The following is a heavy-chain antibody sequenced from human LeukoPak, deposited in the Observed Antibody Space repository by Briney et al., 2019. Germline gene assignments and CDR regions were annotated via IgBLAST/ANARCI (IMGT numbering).Heavy chain of an antibody. CDR3: ASRQGRQLWLVFDY. D-gene: IGHD5-18*01. V-gene: IGHV3-66*01. CDR2: IYSGGST. Sequence: PGGSLRLSCAASGFTVSSNYMSWVRQAPGKGLEWVSVIYSGGSTYYADSVKGRFTISRDNSKNTLYLQMNSLRAEDTAVYYCASRQGRQLWLVFDYWGQGTLVTVSS. J-gene: IGHJ4*02. CDR1: GFTVSSNY.